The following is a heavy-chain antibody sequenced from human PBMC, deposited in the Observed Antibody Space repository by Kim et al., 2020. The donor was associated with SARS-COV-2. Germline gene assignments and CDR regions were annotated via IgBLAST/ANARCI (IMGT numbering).Heavy chain of an antibody. D-gene: IGHD6-13*01. CDR1: GGSISSGGYY. CDR3: ARGPHSSSWYNFDY. Sequence: SETLSLTCTVSGGSISSGGYYWSWIHQHPGKGLEWIGYIYYSGSTYYNPSLKSRVTISVDTSKNQFSLKLSSVTAADTAVYYCARGPHSSSWYNFDYWGQGTLVTVSS. V-gene: IGHV4-31*03. J-gene: IGHJ4*02. CDR2: IYYSGST.